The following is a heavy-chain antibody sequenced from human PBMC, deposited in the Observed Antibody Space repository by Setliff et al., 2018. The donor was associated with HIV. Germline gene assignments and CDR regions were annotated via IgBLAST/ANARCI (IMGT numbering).Heavy chain of an antibody. CDR3: ARGLSAAGTASLDY. CDR1: GFTVSSIY. J-gene: IGHJ4*02. D-gene: IGHD6-13*01. CDR2: IYSGGST. V-gene: IGHV3-66*01. Sequence: GGSLRLSCAASGFTVSSIYMGWVRQAPGKGLEFVSVIYSGGSTNYAESVKGRFTISRDTSRNTVYLQMNSLRGADTAVYYCARGLSAAGTASLDYWGQGTLVTVSS.